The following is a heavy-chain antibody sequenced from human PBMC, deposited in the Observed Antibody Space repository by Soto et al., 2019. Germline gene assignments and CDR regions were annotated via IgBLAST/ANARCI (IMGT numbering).Heavy chain of an antibody. CDR3: ARLTMAQDAFDI. CDR2: ISAYNGKT. V-gene: IGHV1-18*01. CDR1: GYTFTSYG. J-gene: IGHJ3*02. D-gene: IGHD3-10*01. Sequence: QVQLEQSGAEVKKPGASVKVSCKASGYTFTSYGISWVRQAPGQGLERMGWISAYNGKTNYAQKLQGRVTMTTDTSTSTAYMELKSLRSDDPAMYYCARLTMAQDAFDIWGQGTMVTVSS.